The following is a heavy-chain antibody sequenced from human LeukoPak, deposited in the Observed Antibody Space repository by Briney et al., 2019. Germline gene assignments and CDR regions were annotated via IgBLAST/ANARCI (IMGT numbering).Heavy chain of an antibody. CDR1: GFTFSSYA. Sequence: GGSLRLSCASSGFTFSSYAMSWVRQAPGKGLEWVSTIGGTGVRTYYADSVKGRFTISRDNAKNSLYLQMNSLRAEDTAVYYCAELGITMIGGVWGKGTTVTISS. D-gene: IGHD3-10*02. CDR3: AELGITMIGGV. V-gene: IGHV3-23*01. CDR2: IGGTGVRT. J-gene: IGHJ6*04.